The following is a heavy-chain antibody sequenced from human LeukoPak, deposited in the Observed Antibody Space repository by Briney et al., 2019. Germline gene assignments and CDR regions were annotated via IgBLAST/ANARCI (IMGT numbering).Heavy chain of an antibody. Sequence: PSETLSLTCAVYGGSFSGYYWSWIRQPPGKGLEWIGEINHSGSTNYNPSLKSRVTISVDTSKNQFSLKLSSVTAADTAVYYCATGETGPYYFDYWGQGTLVTVSS. CDR2: INHSGST. V-gene: IGHV4-34*01. J-gene: IGHJ4*02. CDR1: GGSFSGYY. CDR3: ATGETGPYYFDY. D-gene: IGHD1-14*01.